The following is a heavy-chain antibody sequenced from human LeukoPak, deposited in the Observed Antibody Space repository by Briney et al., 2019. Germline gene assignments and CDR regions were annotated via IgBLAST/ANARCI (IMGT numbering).Heavy chain of an antibody. CDR3: ARGLTGIVYYYYYMDV. Sequence: SETLSLTCAVYGGSFSGYYWSWVRQPPGKGLEWMGEINHGGSTNYNPSLTSRVTISVDTSKNQFCLNLSSVTAADTAVYYCARGLTGIVYYYYYMDVWGKATTVTVSS. CDR1: GGSFSGYY. J-gene: IGHJ6*03. CDR2: INHGGST. V-gene: IGHV4-34*01. D-gene: IGHD1-20*01.